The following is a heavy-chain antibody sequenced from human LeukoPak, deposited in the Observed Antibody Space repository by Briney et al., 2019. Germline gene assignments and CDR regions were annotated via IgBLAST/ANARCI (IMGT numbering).Heavy chain of an antibody. D-gene: IGHD3-3*01. CDR2: ISSSSSYI. J-gene: IGHJ5*02. V-gene: IGHV3-21*01. Sequence: GGSLRLSRAASGFTFSSYSMNWVRQAPGKGLEWVSSISSSSSYIYYADSVKGRFTISRDNAKNSLYLQMNSLRAEDTAVYYCARDLVGIFGVVIRQGGSNWFDPWGQGTLVTVSS. CDR3: ARDLVGIFGVVIRQGGSNWFDP. CDR1: GFTFSSYS.